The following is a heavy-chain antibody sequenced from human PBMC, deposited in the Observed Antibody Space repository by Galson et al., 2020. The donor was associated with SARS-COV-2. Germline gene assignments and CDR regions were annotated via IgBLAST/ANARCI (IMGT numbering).Heavy chain of an antibody. CDR3: ARSLYQTHDY. CDR2: IYYSGST. CDR1: GGSISSAGYS. V-gene: IGHV4-31*01. D-gene: IGHD2-2*02. J-gene: IGHJ4*02. Sequence: SETLSLTCTVSGGSISSAGYSCSWIRQHPGKGPEWIGYIYYSGSTYYNPSLKSPVTIPVNTSKNQFSLKLSTVTAADTPLYYFARSLYQTHDYWGQGTLVTVSS.